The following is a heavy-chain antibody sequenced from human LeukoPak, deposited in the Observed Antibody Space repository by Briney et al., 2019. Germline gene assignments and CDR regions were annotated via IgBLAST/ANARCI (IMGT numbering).Heavy chain of an antibody. CDR3: ARLTIGDYGDRESGFDY. Sequence: SVKVSCKASGGSFSSYAISWVRQAPGQGLEWTGGILPIVNTADYAQKFQGRVTITADESTSTAYMDLSSLRSEDTAVYYCARLTIGDYGDRESGFDYWGQGTLVTVSS. J-gene: IGHJ4*02. D-gene: IGHD4-17*01. CDR1: GGSFSSYA. V-gene: IGHV1-69*01. CDR2: ILPIVNTA.